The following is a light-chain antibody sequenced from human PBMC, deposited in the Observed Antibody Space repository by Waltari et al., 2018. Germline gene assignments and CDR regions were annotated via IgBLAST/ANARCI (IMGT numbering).Light chain of an antibody. Sequence: EIELTQSLVYLSLSPGERATLSCRAGQSVPNNRLAWYQQKPGQAPRLLIYAASSRATGIPDRFSGSGSGTDFTLTISRLAPEVSAVYYCQQYGPSPLNFGGGTKVEIK. CDR2: AAS. CDR1: QSVPNNR. J-gene: IGKJ4*01. V-gene: IGKV3-20*01. CDR3: QQYGPSPLN.